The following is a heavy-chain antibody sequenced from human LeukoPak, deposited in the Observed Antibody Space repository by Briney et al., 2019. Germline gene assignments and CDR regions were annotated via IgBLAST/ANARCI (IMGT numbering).Heavy chain of an antibody. CDR3: ARDGYDFWSGYYFDY. V-gene: IGHV3-21*01. Sequence: GGSLRLSCAASGFTFSSYSMNWVRQAPGKGLEWVSSISSSSNYIYYADSVKGRFTISRDNAKNSLYLQMNSLRAEDTAVYYCARDGYDFWSGYYFDYWGQGTLVTVPS. CDR2: ISSSSNYI. J-gene: IGHJ4*02. D-gene: IGHD3-3*01. CDR1: GFTFSSYS.